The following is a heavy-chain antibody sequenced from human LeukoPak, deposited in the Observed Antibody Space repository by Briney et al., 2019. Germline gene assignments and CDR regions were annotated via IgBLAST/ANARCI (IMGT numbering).Heavy chain of an antibody. CDR3: ATRGTTATKYLED. V-gene: IGHV3-23*01. D-gene: IGHD1-1*01. CDR2: IAAADSGT. J-gene: IGHJ4*02. CDR1: GFTFSNYV. Sequence: GGSLRLSCGASGFTFSNYVMSWVRQAPGQGLEWVSTIAAADSGTYYAATVKGRFTISRDNSKHTLHLQMNGLRAEDTAVYYCATRGTTATKYLEDWGQGTLVTVSS.